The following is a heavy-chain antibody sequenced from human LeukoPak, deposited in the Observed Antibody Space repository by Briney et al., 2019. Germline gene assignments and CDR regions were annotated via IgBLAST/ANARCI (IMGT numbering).Heavy chain of an antibody. CDR1: GYTFTSYG. CDR2: ISAYNANT. Sequence: ASVKVSCKASGYTFTSYGINWVRQAPGQGLEWMGWISAYNANTNYAQQLQGRVSMTTDTSTSTAYMELRSLRSDDTAVYYCARGLQENLAWLQAFSAFDIWGQGTMVTVSS. CDR3: ARGLQENLAWLQAFSAFDI. V-gene: IGHV1-18*01. D-gene: IGHD6-19*01. J-gene: IGHJ3*02.